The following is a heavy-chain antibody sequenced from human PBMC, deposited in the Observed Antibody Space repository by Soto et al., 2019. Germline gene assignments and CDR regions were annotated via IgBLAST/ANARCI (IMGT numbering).Heavy chain of an antibody. CDR2: IYWDDDK. CDR3: ARMGRYYDILTGYSWTIDY. Sequence: GSGPTLVNPTQTLTLTCTFSGFSLSTSGVGVGWIRQPPGKALEGLALIYWDDDKRYSPSLKSRLTITKDTSKNQVVLTMTNMDPVDTATYYCARMGRYYDILTGYSWTIDYWGQGTLVTVSS. D-gene: IGHD3-9*01. CDR1: GFSLSTSGVG. V-gene: IGHV2-5*02. J-gene: IGHJ4*02.